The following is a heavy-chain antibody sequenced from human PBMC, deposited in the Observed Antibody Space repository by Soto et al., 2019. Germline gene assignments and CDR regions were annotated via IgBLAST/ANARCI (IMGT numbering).Heavy chain of an antibody. J-gene: IGHJ6*02. V-gene: IGHV5-51*01. CDR3: ARLGASYYYGMDV. Sequence: PGESLRISCKGSGYSFTSYWIGWVRQMPGKGLEWMGIIYPGDSDTRYSPSFQGQVTISADKSISTAYLQWSSLKASDTAMYYCARLGASYYYGMDVWGQGTTVTVSS. CDR1: GYSFTSYW. CDR2: IYPGDSDT. D-gene: IGHD3-16*01.